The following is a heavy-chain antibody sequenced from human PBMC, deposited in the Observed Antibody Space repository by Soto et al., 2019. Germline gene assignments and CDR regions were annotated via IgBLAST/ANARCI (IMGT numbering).Heavy chain of an antibody. D-gene: IGHD2-21*02. CDR3: ARGGSVVVVTEGFVY. V-gene: IGHV1-46*01. Sequence: QVQLVQSGAEAKKPGASVKVSCKASGYTFTSFSIHWVRQAPGQGLEWMGMINPSGGGTRFSQKSQGRVTMTRDTSKSTVSMELSSLPSEDTAVYFCARGGSVVVVTEGFVYWGQGTLVTVSS. J-gene: IGHJ4*02. CDR2: INPSGGGT. CDR1: GYTFTSFS.